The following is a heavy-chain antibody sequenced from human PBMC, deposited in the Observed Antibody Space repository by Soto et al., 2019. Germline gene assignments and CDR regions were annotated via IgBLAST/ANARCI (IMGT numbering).Heavy chain of an antibody. D-gene: IGHD5-18*01. V-gene: IGHV3-23*04. CDR3: AKGSSPRTAPYYYHGMDV. CDR1: GFTFSSYA. J-gene: IGHJ6*02. CDR2: ISGSGGST. Sequence: VQLVESGGGVVQPGRSLRLSCAASGFTFSSYAMSWVRQAPGKGLEWVSAISGSGGSTYYADSVKGRFTISRDNSKNTLYLQMNSLRAEDTAVYYCAKGSSPRTAPYYYHGMDVWGQGTTVTVSS.